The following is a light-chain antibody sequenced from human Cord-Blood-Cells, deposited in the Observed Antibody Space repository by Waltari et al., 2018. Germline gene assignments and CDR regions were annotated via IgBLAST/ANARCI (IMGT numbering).Light chain of an antibody. J-gene: IGKJ1*01. CDR2: GAS. CDR1: QSVSSSY. V-gene: IGKV3-20*01. Sequence: IVLTQSPGTLSLSPGERATLSCRASQSVSSSYLACYQQKPGQAPRLLIYGASSRATGIPDRFSGSGSGTDFTLTISRLEPEDFAVYYCQQYGSSPTFGQGTKVEIK. CDR3: QQYGSSPT.